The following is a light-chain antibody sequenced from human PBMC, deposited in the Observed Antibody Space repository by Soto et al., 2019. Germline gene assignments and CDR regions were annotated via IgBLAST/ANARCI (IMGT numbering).Light chain of an antibody. CDR2: SDH. Sequence: QSVLTQPPSASGTPGQRVTISCSGSSSNIGSNFVCWYQQLPGTAPKLLIYSDHQRPSGVPDRFSGSKSGTSASLAISGLRSEDEADYYCAAWDDSLSGVVFGRGTQLTVL. CDR1: SSNIGSNF. J-gene: IGLJ2*01. V-gene: IGLV1-47*02. CDR3: AAWDDSLSGVV.